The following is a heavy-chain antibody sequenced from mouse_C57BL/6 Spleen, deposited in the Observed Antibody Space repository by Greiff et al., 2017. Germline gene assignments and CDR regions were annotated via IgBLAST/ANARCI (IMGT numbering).Heavy chain of an antibody. J-gene: IGHJ4*01. V-gene: IGHV1-64*01. CDR2: IHPNSGST. D-gene: IGHD1-1*01. CDR3: AHGSSNYYAMDY. CDR1: GYTFTSYW. Sequence: QVQLQQPGAELVKPGDSVKLSCKASGYTFTSYWMHWVKQRPGQGLEWIGMIHPNSGSTNYNEKFKSKATLTVDKSSSTAYMQLSSLTSEDSAVYYCAHGSSNYYAMDYWGQGTSVTVSS.